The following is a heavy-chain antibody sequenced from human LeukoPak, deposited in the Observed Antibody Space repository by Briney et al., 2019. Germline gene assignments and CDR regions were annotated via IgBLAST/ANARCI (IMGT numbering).Heavy chain of an antibody. Sequence: PGGSLRLSCAASGFTFNIYAMTWVRQAPGKGLEWVSVISGSGDGTYYADSVKGRFTISRDNSKNTLYLQMNSLRAEDTAVYYCAKKEVDSAWGKGTLVTVSS. CDR1: GFTFNIYA. D-gene: IGHD5-12*01. CDR3: AKKEVDSA. V-gene: IGHV3-23*01. J-gene: IGHJ5*02. CDR2: ISGSGDGT.